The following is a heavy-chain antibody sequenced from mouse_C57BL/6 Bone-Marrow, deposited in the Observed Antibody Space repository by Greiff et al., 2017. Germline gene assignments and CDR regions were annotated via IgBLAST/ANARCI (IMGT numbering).Heavy chain of an antibody. CDR3: ARGDYYGSRAWFAY. J-gene: IGHJ3*01. V-gene: IGHV1-19*01. CDR1: GYTFTDYY. CDR2: INPYNGGT. Sequence: VQLQQSGPVLVKPGASVKMSCKASGYTFTDYYMNWVKQSHGKSLEWIGVINPYNGGTSYNQKFKGKATLTVDKSSSTAYMELNSLTSEDSAVYYCARGDYYGSRAWFAYWGQGTLVTVSA. D-gene: IGHD1-1*01.